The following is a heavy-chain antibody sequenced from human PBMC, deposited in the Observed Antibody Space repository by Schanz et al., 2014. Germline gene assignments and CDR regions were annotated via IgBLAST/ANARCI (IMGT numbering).Heavy chain of an antibody. CDR3: ARDRRNADLDY. CDR2: ITYNGGTI. CDR1: GITFSSHS. V-gene: IGHV3-48*01. J-gene: IGHJ4*02. Sequence: VQLVDSGGGLVKPGGSLRLSCTASGITFSSHSFNWVRQAPGKGLEWISYITYNGGTIYYADSVKGRFTISRDNAKSSLYLEMNSLRAEDTALYYCARDRRNADLDYWGQGTLVTVSS. D-gene: IGHD1-1*01.